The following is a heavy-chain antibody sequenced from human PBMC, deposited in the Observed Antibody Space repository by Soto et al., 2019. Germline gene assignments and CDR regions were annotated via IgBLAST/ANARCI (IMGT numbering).Heavy chain of an antibody. J-gene: IGHJ6*02. CDR3: AMSPYSLEADGQHYDYGMDF. CDR2: IKPNTDEI. Sequence: GAVQVPSKPSAFSISGVYLHCVRQPPGQGLEWMVWIKPNTDEIGYAQKFQGSVTLTWDTSSSAGYLDLSRLRTDDTAVYYCAMSPYSLEADGQHYDYGMDFWGQGTTVTVSS. V-gene: IGHV1-2*02. CDR1: AFSISGVY. D-gene: IGHD2-15*01.